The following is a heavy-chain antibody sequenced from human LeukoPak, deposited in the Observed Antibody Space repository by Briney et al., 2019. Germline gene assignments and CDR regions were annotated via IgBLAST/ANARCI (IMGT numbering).Heavy chain of an antibody. CDR2: IYHSGST. Sequence: SETLSLTCAVSSGSISSSNWWSWVRQPPGKGLEWIGEIYHSGSTNYNPSLKSRVTTSVDKSKNQFSLKLSSVTAADTAVYYCARGRDYYGSGSYYNDFDYWGQGTLVTVSS. CDR3: ARGRDYYGSGSYYNDFDY. D-gene: IGHD3-10*01. CDR1: SGSISSSNW. V-gene: IGHV4-4*02. J-gene: IGHJ4*02.